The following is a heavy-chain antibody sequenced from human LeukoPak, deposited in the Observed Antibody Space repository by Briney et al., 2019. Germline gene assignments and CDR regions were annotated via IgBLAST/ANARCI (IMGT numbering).Heavy chain of an antibody. J-gene: IGHJ4*02. V-gene: IGHV3-30*04. Sequence: GRSLRLSCAASGFTFSSYAMHWVRQAPGKGLEWVAVISYDGSNKYYADSVKGRFTISRDNSKNTLYLQMNSLRAEDTAVYYCARDPDCSSTSCYSPYFDYWGQGTLVTVSS. CDR1: GFTFSSYA. D-gene: IGHD2-2*01. CDR3: ARDPDCSSTSCYSPYFDY. CDR2: ISYDGSNK.